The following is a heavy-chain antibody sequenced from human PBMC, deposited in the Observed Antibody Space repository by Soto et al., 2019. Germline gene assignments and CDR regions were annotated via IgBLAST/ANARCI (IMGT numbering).Heavy chain of an antibody. V-gene: IGHV1-8*01. CDR1: GYTFTSYD. Sequence: EASVKVSCKASGYTFTSYDINWVRQATGQGLEWMGWMNPNSGNTGYAQKFQGRVTTTRNTSISTAYMELSSLRSEDTAVYYCARPNERNSYVWVPHYYYGMDVWGQGTTVTVSS. CDR2: MNPNSGNT. D-gene: IGHD3-16*01. J-gene: IGHJ6*02. CDR3: ARPNERNSYVWVPHYYYGMDV.